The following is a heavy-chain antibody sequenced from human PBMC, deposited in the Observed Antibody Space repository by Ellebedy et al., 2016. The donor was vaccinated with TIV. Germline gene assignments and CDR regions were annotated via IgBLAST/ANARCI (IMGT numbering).Heavy chain of an antibody. Sequence: GGSLRLXFAVSGFTFSNIWMSWVRQAPGKGLEWVGRIKSKINGGTTEYAAPVEGRFTISRDDSKNTVYLQMNSLKSEDTAVYYCAKDRAAEVAITSFDYWGQGTLVTVSS. D-gene: IGHD3-22*01. CDR1: GFTFSNIW. CDR2: IKSKINGGTT. J-gene: IGHJ4*02. V-gene: IGHV3-15*01. CDR3: AKDRAAEVAITSFDY.